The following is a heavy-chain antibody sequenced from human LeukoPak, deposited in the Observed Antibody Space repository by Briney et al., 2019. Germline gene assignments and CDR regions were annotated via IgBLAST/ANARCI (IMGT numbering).Heavy chain of an antibody. CDR2: IYYSGST. Sequence: SETLSLTCTVSGGSISSGGYYWSWIRQHPGKGLEWIGYIYYSGSTYYNPSLKSRVTISVDTSKNQFSLKLSSVSAADTAVYYCARTRGYSGYEDFDYWGQGTLVTVSS. CDR1: GGSISSGGYY. J-gene: IGHJ4*02. V-gene: IGHV4-31*03. CDR3: ARTRGYSGYEDFDY. D-gene: IGHD5-12*01.